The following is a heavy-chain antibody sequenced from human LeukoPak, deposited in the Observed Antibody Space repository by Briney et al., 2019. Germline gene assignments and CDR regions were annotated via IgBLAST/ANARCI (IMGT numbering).Heavy chain of an antibody. J-gene: IGHJ3*02. Sequence: SVKVSCKASGYTFTSYGISWVRQAPGQGLEWMGGIIPIFSSLNYAQKFQGRITITADESTSTAYMELNSLRSEDTAVYYCARATKNSSLRFAYDIWGRGTRVTVSS. D-gene: IGHD6-6*01. CDR3: ARATKNSSLRFAYDI. V-gene: IGHV1-69*13. CDR1: GYTFTSYG. CDR2: IIPIFSSL.